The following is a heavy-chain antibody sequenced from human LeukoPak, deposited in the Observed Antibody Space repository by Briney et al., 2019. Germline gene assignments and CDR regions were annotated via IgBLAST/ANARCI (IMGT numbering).Heavy chain of an antibody. CDR2: INPNSGGT. V-gene: IGHV1-2*02. J-gene: IGHJ4*02. CDR3: ARVALSSYSSFHHFDY. CDR1: GYTFTGYY. Sequence: ASVKVSCKASGYTFTGYYMHWVRQAPGQGLEWMGWINPNSGGTNYAQKFQGRVTMTRDTSISTAYMELSRLRSGDTAVYYCARVALSSYSSFHHFDYWGQGTLVTISS. D-gene: IGHD6-6*01.